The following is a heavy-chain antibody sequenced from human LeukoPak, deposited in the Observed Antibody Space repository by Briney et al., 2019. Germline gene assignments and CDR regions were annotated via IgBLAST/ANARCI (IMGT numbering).Heavy chain of an antibody. CDR1: GFTFSSYG. Sequence: TGGSLRLSCAASGFTFSSYGMPWVRQAPGKGLEWVSVISGSGDSTYYADSVKGRFTISRDNSKNTLYLQMNSLRVEDTAVYYCAKDRPDFGFYYDSSGFYYGIFDYWGQGTLVAVSS. CDR2: ISGSGDST. D-gene: IGHD3-22*01. J-gene: IGHJ4*02. V-gene: IGHV3-23*01. CDR3: AKDRPDFGFYYDSSGFYYGIFDY.